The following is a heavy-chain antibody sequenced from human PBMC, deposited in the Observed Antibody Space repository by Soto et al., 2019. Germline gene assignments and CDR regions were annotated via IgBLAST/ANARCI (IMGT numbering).Heavy chain of an antibody. D-gene: IGHD1-26*01. V-gene: IGHV3-73*01. Sequence: GSLRLSCAASGFTFSGSAMHWVRQASGKGLEWVGRIRSKANSYATAYAASVKGRFTISRDDSKNTAYLQMNSLKTEDTAVYYCTRQGGWEPGYYYYGMDVWGQGTTVTVS. J-gene: IGHJ6*02. CDR2: IRSKANSYAT. CDR1: GFTFSGSA. CDR3: TRQGGWEPGYYYYGMDV.